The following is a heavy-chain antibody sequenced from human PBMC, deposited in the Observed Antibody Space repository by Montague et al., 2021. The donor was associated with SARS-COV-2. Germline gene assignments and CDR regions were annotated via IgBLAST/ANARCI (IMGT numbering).Heavy chain of an antibody. D-gene: IGHD6-25*01. CDR2: PKRIN. CDR3: ARDRDLSGWDY. J-gene: IGHJ4*02. Sequence: PKRINEYAVSVKSRITINPDTSKNQFSLQLNSVTPEDTAMYYCARDRDLSGWDYWGQGTLVTVSS. V-gene: IGHV6-1*01.